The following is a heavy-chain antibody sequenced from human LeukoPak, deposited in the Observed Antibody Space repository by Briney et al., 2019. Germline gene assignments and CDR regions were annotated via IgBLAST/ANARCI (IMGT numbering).Heavy chain of an antibody. D-gene: IGHD1-1*01. Sequence: ASVKVSCKASGYTFTGYYMHWVRQAPGQGLEWMGWINPNSGGTNYAQKFQGRVTMTRDTSISTAYMELSRLRSDDTAVYYCARAYNWSDASFDYWGQGTLVTVSS. CDR3: ARAYNWSDASFDY. CDR2: INPNSGGT. J-gene: IGHJ4*02. CDR1: GYTFTGYY. V-gene: IGHV1-2*02.